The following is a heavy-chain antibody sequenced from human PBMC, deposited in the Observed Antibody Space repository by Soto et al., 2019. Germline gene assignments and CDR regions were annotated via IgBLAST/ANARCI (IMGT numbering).Heavy chain of an antibody. Sequence: EVQLLESGGGLVQPGGSLRLSCAASGFTFSSYAMSWVRQAPGKGLEWVSVISSSGGSTYYADSVKGRFTISRDNSQNMLKQQMDSPGAENTAVYYCAKDRIDLWSSYSPFDYLGQGTLVTVTS. V-gene: IGHV3-23*01. CDR1: GFTFSSYA. D-gene: IGHD3-3*01. J-gene: IGHJ4*02. CDR2: ISSSGGST. CDR3: AKDRIDLWSSYSPFDY.